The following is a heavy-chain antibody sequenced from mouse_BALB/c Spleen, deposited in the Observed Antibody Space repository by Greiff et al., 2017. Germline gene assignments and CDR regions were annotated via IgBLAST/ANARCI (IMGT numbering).Heavy chain of an antibody. CDR2: IYPGSGGT. J-gene: IGHJ4*01. Sequence: QVQLQQSGAELVRPGASVKLSCKASGYTFTDYEMHWVKQTPVHGLEWIGSIYPGSGGTAYNQKFKGKATLTADKSSTTAYMEISSLTSEASAVYYDTSVYDYDCAMDYWGQGTSVTVSS. D-gene: IGHD1-2*01. CDR1: GYTFTDYE. CDR3: TSVYDYDCAMDY. V-gene: IGHV1-15*01.